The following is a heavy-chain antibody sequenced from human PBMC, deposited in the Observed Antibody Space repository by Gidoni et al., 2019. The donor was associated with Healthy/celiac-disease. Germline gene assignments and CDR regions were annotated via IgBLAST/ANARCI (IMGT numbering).Heavy chain of an antibody. J-gene: IGHJ3*02. CDR1: GFTFSSYA. CDR3: AKYYYGSGSYQHTDDAFDI. V-gene: IGHV3-23*04. Sequence: EAQLVESGGGLVQPGGSLRLSCAASGFTFSSYAMSWVRPAPGKGLEWVSAISGSGGSTYYADSVKGRFTISRDNSKNTLYLQMNSLRAEDTAVYYCAKYYYGSGSYQHTDDAFDIWGQGTMVTVSS. CDR2: ISGSGGST. D-gene: IGHD3-10*01.